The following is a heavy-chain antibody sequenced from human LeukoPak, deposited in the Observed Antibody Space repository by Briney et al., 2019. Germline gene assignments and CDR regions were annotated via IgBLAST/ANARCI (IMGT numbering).Heavy chain of an antibody. Sequence: SETLSLTCTVSGGSISSSSYHWGWIRQPPGKGLEWIGSIYYSGSTYYNPSLKSRVTISVDTSKNQFSLKLSSVTAADTAVYYCARDSITIFGVVIFPNWFDPWGQGTLVTVSS. J-gene: IGHJ5*02. CDR2: IYYSGST. CDR3: ARDSITIFGVVIFPNWFDP. D-gene: IGHD3-3*01. CDR1: GGSISSSSYH. V-gene: IGHV4-39*07.